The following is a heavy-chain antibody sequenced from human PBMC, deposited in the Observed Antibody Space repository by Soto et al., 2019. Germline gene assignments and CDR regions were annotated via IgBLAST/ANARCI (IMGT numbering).Heavy chain of an antibody. CDR1: GFTFSSYS. D-gene: IGHD3-10*02. CDR2: ISSSSSYI. J-gene: IGHJ6*02. Sequence: PGGSLRLSCAASGFTFSSYSMNWVRQAPGKGLEWVSSISSSSSYICYADSVKGRFTISRDNAKNSLYLQMNSLRAEDTAVYYCARARFGELFSGGMDVWGQGTTVTVSS. CDR3: ARARFGELFSGGMDV. V-gene: IGHV3-21*01.